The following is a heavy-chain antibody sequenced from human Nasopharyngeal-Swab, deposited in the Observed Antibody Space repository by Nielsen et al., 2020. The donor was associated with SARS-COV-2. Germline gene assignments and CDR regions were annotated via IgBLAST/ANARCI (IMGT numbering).Heavy chain of an antibody. Sequence: SGPTLVNPTQTLTLTCTFSGFSLSTSGMCVSWIRQPPGKALEWLALIDWGDDKYYSTSLKTRLTISKDSSKDEVVLTMTNMDPVDTATYYCARSGDCSGGRCNDAFDIWGQGTMVTVSS. D-gene: IGHD2-15*01. J-gene: IGHJ3*02. CDR3: ARSGDCSGGRCNDAFDI. CDR2: IDWGDDK. CDR1: GFSLSTSGMC. V-gene: IGHV2-70*01.